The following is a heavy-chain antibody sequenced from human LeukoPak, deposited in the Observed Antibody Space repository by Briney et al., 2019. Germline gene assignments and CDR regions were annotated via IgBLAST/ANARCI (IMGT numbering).Heavy chain of an antibody. CDR1: GFIVSSKY. D-gene: IGHD2-15*01. Sequence: GGSMRLSCAASGFIVSSKYMSWVRQAPGKGLEWVSVVYSDDNTYYADSVKGRFTISRDNSKNTLYLQMNGLRAEDTAMYYCARGYCSGGSCYFDYWGQGTLVTVSS. V-gene: IGHV3-66*01. CDR2: VYSDDNT. J-gene: IGHJ4*02. CDR3: ARGYCSGGSCYFDY.